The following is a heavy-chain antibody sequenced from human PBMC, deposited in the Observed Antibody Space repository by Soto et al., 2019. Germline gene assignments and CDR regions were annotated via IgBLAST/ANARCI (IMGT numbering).Heavy chain of an antibody. CDR2: IYYSGYT. Sequence: TLSLTCSVSGGSITSGGFFWSWVRQDPGEGLDLIAYIYYSGYTYYHPSLKSRLSISMDTSKNQFSMSLTSVTAADTARYYCARMYSSGSGWFHPWGQGTLVTVSS. V-gene: IGHV4-31*03. D-gene: IGHD6-19*01. CDR3: ARMYSSGSGWFHP. CDR1: GGSITSGGFF. J-gene: IGHJ5*02.